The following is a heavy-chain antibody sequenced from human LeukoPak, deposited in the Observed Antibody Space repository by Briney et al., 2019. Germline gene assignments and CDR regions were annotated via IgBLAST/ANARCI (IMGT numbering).Heavy chain of an antibody. J-gene: IGHJ4*01. D-gene: IGHD6-19*01. CDR1: GFTFSSYA. CDR2: TSGTGGST. CDR3: AKGIYSSGWSYFDY. V-gene: IGHV3-23*01. Sequence: GGSLRLSCTASGFTFSSYAMTWVRQAPGKGLEWVSTTSGTGGSTYYADSVKGRFTISRDNSKNTLYLQMNSLRAEDTAVYYCAKGIYSSGWSYFDYWGHGTLVTVSS.